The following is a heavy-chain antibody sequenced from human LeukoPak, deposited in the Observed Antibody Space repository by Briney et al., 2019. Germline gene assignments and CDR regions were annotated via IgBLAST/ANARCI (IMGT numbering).Heavy chain of an antibody. CDR1: GFTFSSYA. D-gene: IGHD3-3*01. Sequence: GGSLRLSCAASGFTFSSYAMSWVRQAPGKGLEWVSVIYSGGSTYYADSVKGRFTISRDNSKNTLYLQMNSLRAEDTAVYYCARADKYYDFWSGYDYYFDYWGQGTLVTVSS. J-gene: IGHJ4*02. CDR3: ARADKYYDFWSGYDYYFDY. CDR2: IYSGGST. V-gene: IGHV3-53*01.